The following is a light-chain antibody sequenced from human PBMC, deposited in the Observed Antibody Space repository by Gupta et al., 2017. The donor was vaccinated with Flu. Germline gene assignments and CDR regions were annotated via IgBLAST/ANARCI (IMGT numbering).Light chain of an antibody. Sequence: QSVLTHPPSVSAAPRQKVTIPCPGRSSNIGNNYVSWYQQPPGTAPKLLFYENNKRPSGIPDRFSGSKSGTSATLGITGLQTGDEADYYCGTWDSSLSAGGVFGGGTKLTAL. CDR1: SSNIGNNY. J-gene: IGLJ3*02. CDR3: GTWDSSLSAGGV. CDR2: ENN. V-gene: IGLV1-51*02.